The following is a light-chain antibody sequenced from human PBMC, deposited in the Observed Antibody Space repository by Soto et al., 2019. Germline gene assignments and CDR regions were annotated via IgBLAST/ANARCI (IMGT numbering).Light chain of an antibody. CDR1: QSVSSKF. CDR3: QQRSDSIT. CDR2: AAS. V-gene: IGKV3D-11*02. J-gene: IGKJ5*01. Sequence: EIVLTQSPGTLSLSPGERAALSCRASQSVSSKFLAWYQQKPGQAPRLLIYAASNRATGIPDRFSGSGPGADFTLTISSLEPEDFAVYYCQQRSDSITFGQGTRLEIK.